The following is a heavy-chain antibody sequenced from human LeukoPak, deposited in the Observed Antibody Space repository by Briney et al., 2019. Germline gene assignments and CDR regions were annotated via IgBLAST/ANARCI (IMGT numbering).Heavy chain of an antibody. Sequence: GASVKVSCKASGYTFTSYDINWVRQATGQGLEWLGWMNPSSGNTGYAQKFQGRVTMTRDTSISTAYMELSSLRSEDTAVYYCARVAYYYDSAGLYLNYFYGMDVWGQGTTVIVSS. J-gene: IGHJ6*02. D-gene: IGHD3-22*01. CDR2: MNPSSGNT. V-gene: IGHV1-8*01. CDR1: GYTFTSYD. CDR3: ARVAYYYDSAGLYLNYFYGMDV.